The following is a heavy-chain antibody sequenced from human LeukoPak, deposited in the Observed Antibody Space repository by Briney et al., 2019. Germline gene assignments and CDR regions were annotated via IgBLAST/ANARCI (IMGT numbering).Heavy chain of an antibody. CDR2: ISSSSSYI. CDR3: ARGQAAAGDY. Sequence: PGGSLRLSCAASGFTFSSYSMNWVRQASAKGLEWVSSISSSSSYIYYADSVKGRFTISRDNAKNSLYLQMNSLRAEDTAVYYCARGQAAAGDYWGQGTLVTVSS. D-gene: IGHD6-13*01. J-gene: IGHJ4*02. CDR1: GFTFSSYS. V-gene: IGHV3-21*01.